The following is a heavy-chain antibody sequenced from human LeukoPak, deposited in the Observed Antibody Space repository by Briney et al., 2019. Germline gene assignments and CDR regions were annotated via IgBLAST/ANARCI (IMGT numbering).Heavy chain of an antibody. Sequence: PGTSLTLSCTASAFTFTNYAIHWVRRAPGKGLEWLAVISYDGGNKYYADSVKGRFTISRDNSKNTLYLQMNGLKADDTAVYYCAKDWAEGYCGDCYPGYWGQGTLVTVSS. V-gene: IGHV3-30*18. J-gene: IGHJ4*02. D-gene: IGHD2-21*01. CDR2: ISYDGGNK. CDR3: AKDWAEGYCGDCYPGY. CDR1: AFTFTNYA.